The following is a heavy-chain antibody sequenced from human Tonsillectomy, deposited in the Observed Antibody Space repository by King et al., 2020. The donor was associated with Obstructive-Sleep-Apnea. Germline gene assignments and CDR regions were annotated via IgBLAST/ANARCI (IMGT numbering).Heavy chain of an antibody. CDR1: GFTFSSYA. Sequence: VQLVESGGGVVQPGRSLRLSCAASGFTFSSYAMHWVRQAPGKGLEWVAVISYDGSNKYYADSVKGRFTISRDNSKNTLYLQMNSLRAEDTAVYYCARPTKGEVAPPAYWGQGTLVTVSS. CDR2: ISYDGSNK. J-gene: IGHJ4*02. V-gene: IGHV3-30*04. CDR3: ARPTKGEVAPPAY. D-gene: IGHD5-12*01.